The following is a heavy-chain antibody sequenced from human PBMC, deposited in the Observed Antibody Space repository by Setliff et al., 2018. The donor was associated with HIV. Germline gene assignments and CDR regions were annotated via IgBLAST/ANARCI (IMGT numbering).Heavy chain of an antibody. J-gene: IGHJ4*02. V-gene: IGHV1-24*01. D-gene: IGHD4-17*01. Sequence: ASVKVSCKVSGYTLTELSMHWVRQAPGQGLQWMGGFDPEDGPDDGQTIYARKFQGRVTMTRDTSISTAYMELSRLRSDDTAVYYCARSTTADWGQGTMVTVSS. CDR3: ARSTTAD. CDR1: GYTLTELS. CDR2: FDPEDGPDDGQT.